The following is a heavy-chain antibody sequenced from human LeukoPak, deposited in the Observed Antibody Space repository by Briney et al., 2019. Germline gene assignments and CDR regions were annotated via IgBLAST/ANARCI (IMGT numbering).Heavy chain of an antibody. CDR2: ISNSGII. D-gene: IGHD6-13*01. V-gene: IGHV4-59*01. Sequence: PSETLSLTCTVSGGSISTYYWNWIRQPPGKGLEWIGYISNSGIITYNPSLKSRVTIPVDTSKSQFSLKLNSVTAADTAVYFCARSGGYSSSWSLWGQGTLVTVSS. CDR3: ARSGGYSSSWSL. J-gene: IGHJ4*02. CDR1: GGSISTYY.